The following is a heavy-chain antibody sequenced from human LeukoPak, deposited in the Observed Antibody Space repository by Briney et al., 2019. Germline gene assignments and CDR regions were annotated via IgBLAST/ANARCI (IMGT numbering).Heavy chain of an antibody. CDR1: GYTFTSYG. Sequence: AASVKVSCKASGYTFTSYGISWVRQAPGQGLEWVGWISAYNGNTNYAQKLQGRVTMTTDTSTSTAYMELRSLRSDDTAVYYCASSGYGDYVHMDVWGKGTTVTVSS. D-gene: IGHD4-17*01. CDR3: ASSGYGDYVHMDV. J-gene: IGHJ6*03. CDR2: ISAYNGNT. V-gene: IGHV1-18*01.